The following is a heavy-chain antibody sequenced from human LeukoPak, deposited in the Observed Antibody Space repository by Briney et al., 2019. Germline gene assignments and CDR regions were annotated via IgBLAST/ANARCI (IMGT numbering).Heavy chain of an antibody. CDR3: ARDIVVAVFDY. Sequence: ASVKVSCKASGYTFTGYYMHWVRQAPGQGLEWMGWINTNTGNPAYAQGFTGRFVFSLDTSVSTAYLQISSLEAEDTAVYYCARDIVVAVFDYWGQGTLVTVSS. V-gene: IGHV7-4-1*02. CDR1: GYTFTGYY. D-gene: IGHD6-19*01. J-gene: IGHJ4*02. CDR2: INTNTGNP.